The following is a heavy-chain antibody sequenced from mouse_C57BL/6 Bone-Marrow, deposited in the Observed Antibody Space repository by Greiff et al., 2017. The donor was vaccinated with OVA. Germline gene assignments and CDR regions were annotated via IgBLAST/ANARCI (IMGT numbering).Heavy chain of an antibody. V-gene: IGHV5-12*01. J-gene: IGHJ2*01. Sequence: EVMLVESGGGLVQPGGSLKLSCAASGFTFSDYYMYWVRQTPEKRLEWVAYISNGGGSTYYPDTVQGRFTISRDNAKNTLYLQVSRLKSEDTAMYYCARQGYYGSGFDYWGQGTTLTVSS. CDR3: ARQGYYGSGFDY. CDR2: ISNGGGST. D-gene: IGHD1-1*01. CDR1: GFTFSDYY.